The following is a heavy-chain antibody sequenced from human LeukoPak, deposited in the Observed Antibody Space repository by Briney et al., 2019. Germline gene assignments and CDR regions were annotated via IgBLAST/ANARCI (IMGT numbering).Heavy chain of an antibody. CDR3: ASPTIFGRGGAFDI. CDR2: IYTSGST. CDR1: GGSISSYY. D-gene: IGHD3-3*01. J-gene: IGHJ3*02. Sequence: PSETLSLTCTVSGGSISSYYWSWIRQPAGKGLEWIGRIYTSGSTNYKPSLKSRVTMSVDTSKNQFSLKLSSVTAADTAVYYCASPTIFGRGGAFDIWGQGTMVTVSS. V-gene: IGHV4-4*07.